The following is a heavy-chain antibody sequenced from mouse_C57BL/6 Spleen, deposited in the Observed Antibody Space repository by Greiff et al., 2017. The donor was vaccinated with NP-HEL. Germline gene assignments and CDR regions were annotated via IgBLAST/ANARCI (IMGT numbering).Heavy chain of an antibody. Sequence: QVQLKQSGAELVRPGASVTLSCKASGYTFTDYEMHWVKQTPVHGLEWIGAIDPETGGTAYNQKFKGKAILTADKSSSTAYMELRSLTSEDSAVYYCTGNWGLTMDYWGQGTSVTVSS. J-gene: IGHJ4*01. CDR3: TGNWGLTMDY. CDR1: GYTFTDYE. V-gene: IGHV1-15*01. D-gene: IGHD4-1*01. CDR2: IDPETGGT.